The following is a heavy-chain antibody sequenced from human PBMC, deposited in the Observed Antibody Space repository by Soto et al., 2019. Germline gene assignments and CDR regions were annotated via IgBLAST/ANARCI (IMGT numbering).Heavy chain of an antibody. D-gene: IGHD1-20*01. CDR1: GFSFSSYS. Sequence: EVQLMESGVGLVQPGGSLTLSCAASGFSFSSYSMSWVRQAPGKGLEWVSGISGLAGSTYYADSVKGRFTISRDNSKNSLYLEINSLRAEDTAMYYCAKSRSDNWNDAYYFDYWGQGTQATVSP. CDR3: AKSRSDNWNDAYYFDY. V-gene: IGHV3-23*01. CDR2: ISGLAGST. J-gene: IGHJ4*02.